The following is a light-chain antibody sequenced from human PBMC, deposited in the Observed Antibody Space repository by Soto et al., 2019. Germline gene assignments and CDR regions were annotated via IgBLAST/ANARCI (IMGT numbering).Light chain of an antibody. CDR1: QSVSSSY. J-gene: IGKJ5*01. CDR2: GAS. CDR3: QQYGSSPPIT. Sequence: EIVLTQSPGTLSLSPGERATLSCRASQSVSSSYLAWYQQKPGQAPRRLIYGASSRATGIPDRFSGSGSGTDFTLTISRLEPEDFAVYYCQQYGSSPPITSGQGTRLEIK. V-gene: IGKV3-20*01.